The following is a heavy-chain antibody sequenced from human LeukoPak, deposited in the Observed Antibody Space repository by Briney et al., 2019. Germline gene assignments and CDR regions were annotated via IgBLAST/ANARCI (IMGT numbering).Heavy chain of an antibody. CDR3: ARAPTRYSSSWPRNWYFDL. J-gene: IGHJ2*01. CDR1: GGSFSGYY. D-gene: IGHD6-13*01. Sequence: SETLSLTCAVYGGSFSGYYWSWIRQPPGKGLEWIGEINHSGSTNYNPSPKSRVTISVDTSKNQFSLKLSSVTAADTAVYYCARAPTRYSSSWPRNWYFDLWGRGTLVTVSS. V-gene: IGHV4-34*01. CDR2: INHSGST.